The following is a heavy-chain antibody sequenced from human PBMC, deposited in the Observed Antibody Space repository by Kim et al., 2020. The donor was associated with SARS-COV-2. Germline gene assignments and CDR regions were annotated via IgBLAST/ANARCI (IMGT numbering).Heavy chain of an antibody. CDR2: IYYSGST. J-gene: IGHJ5*02. Sequence: SETLSLTCTVSGGSISSSSYYWGWIRQPPGEGLEWIGSIYYSGSTYYNPSLKSRVTISVDTSKNQFSLKLSSVTAADTAVYYCARFSVGYSYGHTGGNWFDPWGQGTLVTVSS. CDR3: ARFSVGYSYGHTGGNWFDP. CDR1: GGSISSSSYY. V-gene: IGHV4-39*01. D-gene: IGHD5-18*01.